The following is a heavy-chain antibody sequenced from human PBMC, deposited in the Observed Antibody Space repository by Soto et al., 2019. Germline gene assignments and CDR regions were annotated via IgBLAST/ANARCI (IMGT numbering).Heavy chain of an antibody. D-gene: IGHD2-15*01. J-gene: IGHJ6*02. V-gene: IGHV5-51*01. CDR3: ARLDCSGGSCYSFYYYGMDV. CDR1: GYSFTSYW. CDR2: IYPGDSDT. Sequence: PGESLKICCKGSGYSFTSYWIVWVRQMPGKGLEWMGIIYPGDSDTRYSPSFQGQVTISADKSISTAYLQWSSLKASDTAMYYCARLDCSGGSCYSFYYYGMDVWGQGTTVTVSS.